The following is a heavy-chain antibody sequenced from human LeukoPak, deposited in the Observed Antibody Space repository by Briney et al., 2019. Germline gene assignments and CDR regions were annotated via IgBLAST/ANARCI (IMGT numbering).Heavy chain of an antibody. Sequence: GRSLRLSCAASGFTFSSYAMHWVRQAPGKGLEWVAVISYDGSNKYYADSVKGRFTISRDNSKNTLYLQMNSLRAEDTAVYYCAKDGLRFLEWLPNWFDPWGQGTLVTVSS. J-gene: IGHJ5*02. CDR2: ISYDGSNK. V-gene: IGHV3-30-3*01. CDR3: AKDGLRFLEWLPNWFDP. CDR1: GFTFSSYA. D-gene: IGHD3-3*01.